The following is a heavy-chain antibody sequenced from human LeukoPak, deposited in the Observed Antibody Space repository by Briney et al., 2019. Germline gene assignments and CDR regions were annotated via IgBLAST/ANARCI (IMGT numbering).Heavy chain of an antibody. CDR1: GFTFGSYW. Sequence: PGGSLRLSCAASGFTFGSYWMTWVRQAPGQGLECVANIKTDGSEKYYLDSVKGRFTISRDNAKNSLYLQMNRLRAEDTAVYYCTTDLNWEGYWGQGTLVTVSS. D-gene: IGHD7-27*01. CDR2: IKTDGSEK. J-gene: IGHJ4*02. V-gene: IGHV3-7*04. CDR3: TTDLNWEGY.